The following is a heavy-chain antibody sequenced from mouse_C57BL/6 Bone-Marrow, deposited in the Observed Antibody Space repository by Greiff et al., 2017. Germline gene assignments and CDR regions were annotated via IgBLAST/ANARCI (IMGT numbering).Heavy chain of an antibody. CDR1: GFSLSTSGMG. CDR3: ARGYYYGSSSFAY. CDR2: IYWDDDM. V-gene: IGHV8-12*01. D-gene: IGHD1-1*01. Sequence: QVTLKECGPGILQSSQTLSLTCSFSGFSLSTSGMGVSWIRQPSGKGLEWLAHIYWDDDMRYNPSLKSRLTISKDTSRKQVFLKITSVDTADTATYYCARGYYYGSSSFAYWGQGTLVTVSA. J-gene: IGHJ3*01.